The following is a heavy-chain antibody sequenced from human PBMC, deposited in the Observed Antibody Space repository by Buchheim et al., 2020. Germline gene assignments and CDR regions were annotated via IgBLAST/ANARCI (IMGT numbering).Heavy chain of an antibody. CDR1: GFTFSAYG. CDR2: VSNDGDKK. Sequence: VQLLESGGGLVQPGGSLRLSCAASGFTFSAYGVHWVRQAPGKGPEWVAGVSNDGDKKYSGDSVKGRFTISRDNSKNMVYLQMNSLRVEDTAVYYCARSSTSNDFWSGPDYWGQGTL. CDR3: ARSSTSNDFWSGPDY. V-gene: IGHV3-30*03. J-gene: IGHJ4*02. D-gene: IGHD3-3*01.